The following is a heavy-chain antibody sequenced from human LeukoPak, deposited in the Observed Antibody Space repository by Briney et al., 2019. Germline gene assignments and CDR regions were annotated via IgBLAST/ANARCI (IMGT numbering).Heavy chain of an antibody. Sequence: GGSLRLSCSASGFTFTSSAMHWVRQAPGKGLEWVSGIASGGGTYCAESVKGRFTISGDKSKNTLYLQMNSLRAEDTAVYYCANRIGGATFYWGQGTLVTVSS. CDR1: GFTFTSSA. CDR3: ANRIGGATFY. CDR2: IASGGGT. J-gene: IGHJ4*02. D-gene: IGHD1-26*01. V-gene: IGHV3-23*01.